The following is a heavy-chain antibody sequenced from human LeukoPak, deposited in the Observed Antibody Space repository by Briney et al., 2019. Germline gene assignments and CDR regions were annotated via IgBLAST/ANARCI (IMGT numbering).Heavy chain of an antibody. V-gene: IGHV4-59*08. D-gene: IGHD2-15*01. CDR1: GGSISNYY. CDR2: IYYSGST. J-gene: IGHJ6*02. Sequence: SETLSLTCTVSGGSISNYYWSWIRQPPGKGLEWIGYIYYSGSTNYNPSLKSRVTVSVDTSKDQFSLRLSSVTAADTAVYYCARLYCSGGSCYPYYYYYYGMDVWGQGTTVTVSS. CDR3: ARLYCSGGSCYPYYYYYYGMDV.